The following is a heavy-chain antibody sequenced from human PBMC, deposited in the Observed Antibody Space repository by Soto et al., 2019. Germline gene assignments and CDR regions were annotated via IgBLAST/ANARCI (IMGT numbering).Heavy chain of an antibody. CDR3: AAGYCSGGSCYRAEYFQH. CDR1: GYSFTSYW. CDR2: IYPGDSDT. Sequence: GESLKISCKGSGYSFTSYWIGWVRQMPGKGLEWMGIIYPGDSDTRYSPSFQGQVTISADKSISTAYLQWSSLKASDTAMYYCAAGYCSGGSCYRAEYFQHWGQGTLVTVSS. D-gene: IGHD2-15*01. V-gene: IGHV5-51*01. J-gene: IGHJ1*01.